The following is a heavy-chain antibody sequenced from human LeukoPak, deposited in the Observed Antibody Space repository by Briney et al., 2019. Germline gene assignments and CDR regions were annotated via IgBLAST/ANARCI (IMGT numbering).Heavy chain of an antibody. Sequence: ASVKVSCKASGHTFTSYGISWVRQAPGQGPEWMGWISAYNGNTNYAQKLQGRVTMTTDTSTSTAYMELRSLRSDDTAVYYCARVSPEGDSSSWYPGWFDPWGQGTLVTVSS. V-gene: IGHV1-18*01. CDR3: ARVSPEGDSSSWYPGWFDP. D-gene: IGHD6-13*01. J-gene: IGHJ5*02. CDR2: ISAYNGNT. CDR1: GHTFTSYG.